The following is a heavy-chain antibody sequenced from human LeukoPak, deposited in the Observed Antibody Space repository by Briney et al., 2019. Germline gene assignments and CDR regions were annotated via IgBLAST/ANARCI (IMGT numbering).Heavy chain of an antibody. J-gene: IGHJ4*02. D-gene: IGHD1-26*01. V-gene: IGHV3-23*01. CDR1: GFTFSSYA. Sequence: GGSLRLSCSASGFTFSSYAMSWVRQAPGKGLEWVSIISGSTYYTDSVKGRFTISRDNSKNTLYLQMNSLSAEDTAIYYCARNRGSGSLTQYSFDYWGQGTLVTVSS. CDR3: ARNRGSGSLTQYSFDY. CDR2: ISGST.